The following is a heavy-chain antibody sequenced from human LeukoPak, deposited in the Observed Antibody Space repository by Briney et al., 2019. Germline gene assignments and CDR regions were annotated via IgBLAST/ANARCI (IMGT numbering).Heavy chain of an antibody. J-gene: IGHJ4*02. V-gene: IGHV4-4*02. CDR3: ARDGRGAAAGTGDY. CDR2: IYHSGST. Sequence: SGTLSLTCAVSGGSISSSNWWSWVRQPPGKGLEWIGEIYHSGSTNYNPSLKSRVTISVDKSKNQFSLKLSSVTAADTAVYYCARDGRGAAAGTGDYWGQGTLVTVSS. CDR1: GGSISSSNW. D-gene: IGHD6-13*01.